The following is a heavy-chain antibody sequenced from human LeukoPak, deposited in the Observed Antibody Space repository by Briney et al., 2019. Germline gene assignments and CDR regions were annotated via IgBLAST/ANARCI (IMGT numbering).Heavy chain of an antibody. Sequence: PGGSLRLSCAASGFTFDDYAMHWVRQAPGKGLEWVSGISWNSGSIGYADSVKGRFTISRDNAKNSLYLQMNSLRAEDTALYYCAKGNIAAAGTGPDYYYGMDVWGQGTTVTVSS. J-gene: IGHJ6*02. CDR2: ISWNSGSI. CDR1: GFTFDDYA. D-gene: IGHD6-13*01. CDR3: AKGNIAAAGTGPDYYYGMDV. V-gene: IGHV3-9*01.